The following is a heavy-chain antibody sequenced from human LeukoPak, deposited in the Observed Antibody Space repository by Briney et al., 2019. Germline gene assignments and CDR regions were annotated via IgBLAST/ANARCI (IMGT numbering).Heavy chain of an antibody. Sequence: GASVKVSCKASGYTFTSYAMHWVRQAPGQRLEWMGWINAGNGNTKYSQEFQGRVTIPRDTSASTAYMELSSLRSEDTAVYYCARDSYGSGSYYPYWGQGTLVTVSS. CDR2: INAGNGNT. V-gene: IGHV1-3*01. CDR3: ARDSYGSGSYYPY. D-gene: IGHD3-10*01. J-gene: IGHJ4*02. CDR1: GYTFTSYA.